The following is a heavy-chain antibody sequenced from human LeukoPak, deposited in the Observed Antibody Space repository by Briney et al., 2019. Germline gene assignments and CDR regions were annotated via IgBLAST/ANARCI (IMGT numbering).Heavy chain of an antibody. CDR3: ARGADYGDPYLDY. Sequence: IPSETLSLTCSVSGGSISSGDYYWGWIRQTPGKGLEWIGHIFYTGRTFYNPSLKSRVTISVDRSKYQFSLKLSSVTAADTAVYYCARGADYGDPYLDYWGQGTLVTVSS. CDR2: IFYTGRT. D-gene: IGHD4-17*01. J-gene: IGHJ4*02. V-gene: IGHV4-39*07. CDR1: GGSISSGDYY.